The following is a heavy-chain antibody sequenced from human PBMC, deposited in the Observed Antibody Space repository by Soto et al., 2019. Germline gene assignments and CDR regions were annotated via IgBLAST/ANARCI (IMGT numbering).Heavy chain of an antibody. CDR3: AKAASAGMTPFDY. CDR2: ISYDGSNK. J-gene: IGHJ4*02. D-gene: IGHD6-13*01. V-gene: IGHV3-30*18. Sequence: GGSLRLSCAASGFTFSGYGMHWVRQAPGKGLEWVAVISYDGSNKYYADSVKGRFTISRDNSKNTLYLQMNSLRAEDTAVYYCAKAASAGMTPFDYWGQGTLVTVPQ. CDR1: GFTFSGYG.